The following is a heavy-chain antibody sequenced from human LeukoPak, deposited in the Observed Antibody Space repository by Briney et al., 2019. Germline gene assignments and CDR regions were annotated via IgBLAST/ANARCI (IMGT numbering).Heavy chain of an antibody. Sequence: PGGSLRLSCAASGFTFSTYAMSWVRQAAGKGLEWVSLISGSGGGTYYADSVKGRFTISRDNSKNTLYLQLNSLRVEDTAVYYCARGGDGSSWDFDYWSQGTLVTVSS. CDR1: GFTFSTYA. CDR2: ISGSGGGT. J-gene: IGHJ4*02. V-gene: IGHV3-23*01. CDR3: ARGGDGSSWDFDY. D-gene: IGHD6-13*01.